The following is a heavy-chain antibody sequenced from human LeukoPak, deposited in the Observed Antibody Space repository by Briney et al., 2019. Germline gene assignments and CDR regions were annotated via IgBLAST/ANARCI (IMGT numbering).Heavy chain of an antibody. CDR2: IDPSDSYT. Sequence: GESLRISCKGSGYSFTSYWISWVRQMPGKGLEWMGRIDPSDSYTNYSPSFQGHVTISADKSISTAYLQWSSLKASDTAMYYCARPVVAAAGTGWFDPWGQGTLVTVSS. V-gene: IGHV5-10-1*01. CDR1: GYSFTSYW. D-gene: IGHD6-13*01. J-gene: IGHJ5*02. CDR3: ARPVVAAAGTGWFDP.